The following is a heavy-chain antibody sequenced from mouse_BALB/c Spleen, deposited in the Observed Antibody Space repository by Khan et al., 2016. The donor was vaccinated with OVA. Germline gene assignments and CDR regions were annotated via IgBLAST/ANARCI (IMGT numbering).Heavy chain of an antibody. CDR1: GYTFISYT. CDR3: ARRRGGYYFDY. J-gene: IGHJ2*01. CDR2: INPRSGYT. Sequence: VQLQESAAELARPGASVKMSCKASGYTFISYTMHWVKQRPGQGLEWIGYINPRSGYTDYNQKFKEKTTLSADKSSSTAYIQLSSLTSEDSAVYYCARRRGGYYFDYWGQGTTLTVSS. V-gene: IGHV1-4*02.